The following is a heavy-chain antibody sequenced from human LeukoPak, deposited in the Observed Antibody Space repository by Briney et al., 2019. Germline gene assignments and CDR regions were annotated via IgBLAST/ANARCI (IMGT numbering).Heavy chain of an antibody. Sequence: GGSLRLSCAASGFTFSSYWMSWVRQAPGKGLEWVANIKQDGSEKYYVDSVKGRFTISRDNAKNSLYLQMNSLRAEDTAVYYCARARGWLHYYLDYWGQGTLVTVSS. V-gene: IGHV3-7*01. CDR3: ARARGWLHYYLDY. D-gene: IGHD3-22*01. CDR2: IKQDGSEK. CDR1: GFTFSSYW. J-gene: IGHJ4*02.